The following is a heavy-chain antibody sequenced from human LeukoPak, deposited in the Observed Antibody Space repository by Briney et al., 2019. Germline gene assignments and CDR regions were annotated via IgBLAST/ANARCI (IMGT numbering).Heavy chain of an antibody. V-gene: IGHV1-2*06. J-gene: IGHJ4*02. CDR2: TNPNSGGT. CDR3: ARGGYYDSSGN. Sequence: RASVKVSCKASGYTFTGYYMHWVRQAPGQGLEWMGRTNPNSGGTNYAQKFRGRVTMTRDTSISTAYMELSRLRSDDTAVYYCARGGYYDSSGNWGQGTLVTVSS. D-gene: IGHD3-22*01. CDR1: GYTFTGYY.